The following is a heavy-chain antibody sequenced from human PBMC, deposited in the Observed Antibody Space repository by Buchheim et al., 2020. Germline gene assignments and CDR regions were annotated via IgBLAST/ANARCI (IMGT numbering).Heavy chain of an antibody. CDR3: AKDPYYYDTYYFDS. CDR1: GFTFGSYA. CDR2: ISHSATST. V-gene: IGHV3-23*04. Sequence: EVQLVESGGGLVQPGGSLRLPCAASGFTFGSYAMSWVRQAPGKGLEWVSTISHSATSTYYADSVKGRSTVSRDNSKNTLYLQMNSLRAEDTAVYYCAKDPYYYDTYYFDSWGQGTL. D-gene: IGHD3-22*01. J-gene: IGHJ4*02.